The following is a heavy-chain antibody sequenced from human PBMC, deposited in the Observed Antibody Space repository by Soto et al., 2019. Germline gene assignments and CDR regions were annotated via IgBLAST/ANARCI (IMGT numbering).Heavy chain of an antibody. CDR3: ASEGALAQWLSGFNYYYGMDV. V-gene: IGHV3-48*03. J-gene: IGHJ6*02. Sequence: GGSLRLSCAASGFTSSSYEMNWVRQAPGKGLDWVSYISSSGSTIYYADSVKGRFTISRDNAKNSLYLQMNSLRAEDTAVYYCASEGALAQWLSGFNYYYGMDVWCQETSVTIYS. D-gene: IGHD3-22*01. CDR1: GFTSSSYE. CDR2: ISSSGSTI.